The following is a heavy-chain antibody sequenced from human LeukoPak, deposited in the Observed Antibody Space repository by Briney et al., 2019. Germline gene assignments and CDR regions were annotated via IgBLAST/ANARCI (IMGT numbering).Heavy chain of an antibody. J-gene: IGHJ6*03. CDR3: AVHYYSYYYMDV. Sequence: PGGSLRLSCAASGFTVSSNYMSWVRQAPGKGLECVSVIGNDGRTYYANSVKGRFTISRDISKNMLYLQMNSLRAEDTAVYYCAVHYYSYYYMDVWGKGTTVTVSS. V-gene: IGHV3-53*01. CDR2: IGNDGRT. CDR1: GFTVSSNY.